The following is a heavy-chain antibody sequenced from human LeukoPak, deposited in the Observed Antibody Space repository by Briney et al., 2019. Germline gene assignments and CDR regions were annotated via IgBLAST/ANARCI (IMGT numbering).Heavy chain of an antibody. D-gene: IGHD3-3*01. CDR3: ARTPITIFANWFDP. J-gene: IGHJ5*02. V-gene: IGHV4-61*01. Sequence: SETLSLTCAVSGGSVSVGSYYWSWIRQPPGKGLEWIGYIYYSGSTNFNPSLKSRVTISVDTSKNQLSLNLSSVTAADTAVYYCARTPITIFANWFDPWGQGTLVTVSS. CDR2: IYYSGST. CDR1: GGSVSVGSYY.